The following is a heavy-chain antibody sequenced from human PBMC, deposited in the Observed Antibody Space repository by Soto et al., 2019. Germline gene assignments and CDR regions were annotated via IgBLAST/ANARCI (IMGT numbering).Heavy chain of an antibody. J-gene: IGHJ4*02. Sequence: GGSLRLSCAASGFTFSSYAMSWVRQAPGKGLEWVSAISGSGGSTYYADSVKGRFTISRDNSKNTLYLQMNSLRAEDTAVYYCAKVSHYSSSWYAGTFDYWGQGTLVTVS. CDR2: ISGSGGST. V-gene: IGHV3-23*01. CDR3: AKVSHYSSSWYAGTFDY. CDR1: GFTFSSYA. D-gene: IGHD6-13*01.